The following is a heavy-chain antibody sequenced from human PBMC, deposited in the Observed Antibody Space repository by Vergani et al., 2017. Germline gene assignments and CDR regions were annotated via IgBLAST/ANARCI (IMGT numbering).Heavy chain of an antibody. J-gene: IGHJ4*02. V-gene: IGHV3-30*18. CDR3: AKEGRIAAAPIDY. CDR1: GFTFSSYG. Sequence: QVQLVESGGGVVQPGRSLRLSCAASGFTFSSYGMHWVRQAPGKGLEWVAVISYDGSNKYYADSVKCRFTISRDNSKNTLYLQMNSLRAEDTAVYYCAKEGRIAAAPIDYWGQGTLVTVSS. CDR2: ISYDGSNK. D-gene: IGHD6-13*01.